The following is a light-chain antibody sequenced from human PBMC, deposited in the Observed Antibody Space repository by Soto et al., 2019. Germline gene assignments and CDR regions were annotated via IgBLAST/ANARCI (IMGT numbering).Light chain of an antibody. CDR1: SSDIGNYDF. CDR2: EVS. CDR3: RSYTPSTSFII. Sequence: QSALTQPASVSGSPGQSITSSCTGTSSDIGNYDFVSWYQQVPGTAPKAMIYEVSSRPSGFSNRFSGSKAGNTASLTISGLQAEDEAYYYCRSYTPSTSFIIFGGWTKLTVL. J-gene: IGLJ2*01. V-gene: IGLV2-14*01.